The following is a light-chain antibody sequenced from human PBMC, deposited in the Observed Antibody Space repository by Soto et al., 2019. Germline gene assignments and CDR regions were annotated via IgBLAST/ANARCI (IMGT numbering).Light chain of an antibody. V-gene: IGKV1-39*01. J-gene: IGKJ2*01. Sequence: DIQMTQSPSSLSASVGDRVTITCRASQSISRYLNWYQQKPGKAPDLLIYGATVLQTQVPSRFSGSGSGTNFTLTISSLQPEDFATYYCQQSFSSFLYTFSQGTKLHMK. CDR1: QSISRY. CDR3: QQSFSSFLYT. CDR2: GAT.